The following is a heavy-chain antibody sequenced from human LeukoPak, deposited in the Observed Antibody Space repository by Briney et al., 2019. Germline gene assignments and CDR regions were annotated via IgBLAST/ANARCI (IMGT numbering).Heavy chain of an antibody. CDR1: GGSFSGYY. J-gene: IGHJ4*02. V-gene: IGHV4-34*01. D-gene: IGHD6-13*01. CDR3: ARDRAGTGFDY. Sequence: SETLSLTCAVYGGSFSGYYWSWIRQPPGKGLEWIGEINHSGSTNYNPSLKSRVTISVDTSKNQFSLKLSSVTAADTAVYYCARDRAGTGFDYWGQGTLVTVSS. CDR2: INHSGST.